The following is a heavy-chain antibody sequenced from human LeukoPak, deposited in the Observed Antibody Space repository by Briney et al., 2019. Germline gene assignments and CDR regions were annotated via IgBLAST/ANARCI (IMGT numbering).Heavy chain of an antibody. CDR3: AKDRGITMVRGVKEDFDY. D-gene: IGHD3-10*01. CDR1: GFTFSSYG. Sequence: GRSLRLSCAASGFTFSSYGMHWVRQAPGKGLEWVAVISYDGSNKYYADSVKGRFTISRDNSKNTLYLQMNSLRAEDTAVYYCAKDRGITMVRGVKEDFDYWGQGTLVTVSS. J-gene: IGHJ4*02. V-gene: IGHV3-30*18. CDR2: ISYDGSNK.